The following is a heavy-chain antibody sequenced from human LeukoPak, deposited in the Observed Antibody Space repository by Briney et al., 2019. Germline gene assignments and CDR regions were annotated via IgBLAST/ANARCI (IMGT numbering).Heavy chain of an antibody. CDR1: GGSISSYY. D-gene: IGHD3-3*01. CDR3: ARGPEFWSLMDV. CDR2: IYYSGST. Sequence: SETLSLTCTVSGGSISSYYWSWIRQPPGKGLEWIGYIYYSGSTNYNPSLKSRVTISVDTSKNQFSLKLSSVTAADTAVYYCARGPEFWSLMDVWGQGTTVTVSS. J-gene: IGHJ6*02. V-gene: IGHV4-59*01.